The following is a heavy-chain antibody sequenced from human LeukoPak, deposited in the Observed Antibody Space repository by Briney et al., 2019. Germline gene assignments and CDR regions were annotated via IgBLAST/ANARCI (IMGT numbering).Heavy chain of an antibody. CDR3: ARAQPWGTFLDY. J-gene: IGHJ4*02. CDR1: GFTLSSYA. V-gene: IGHV3-23*01. Sequence: GGSLRLSCVASGFTLSSYAMSWVRQAPGKGLEWVATISGSGGTTYYTDSVKGRFTISRDNSKNTLYLQMSSLRSEDTAVYYCARAQPWGTFLDYWGQGTLVTVSS. CDR2: ISGSGGTT. D-gene: IGHD3-16*01.